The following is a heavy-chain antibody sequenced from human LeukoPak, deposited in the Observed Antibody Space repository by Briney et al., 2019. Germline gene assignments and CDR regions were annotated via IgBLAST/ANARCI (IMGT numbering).Heavy chain of an antibody. CDR2: IRYDGSNK. CDR3: AKDAGDNWNDGWVNWFDP. J-gene: IGHJ5*02. V-gene: IGHV3-30*02. CDR1: GFTFSSYG. D-gene: IGHD1-1*01. Sequence: GGSLRLSCAASGFTFSSYGMHWVRQAPGKGLEWVAFIRYDGSNKYYADSVKGRFTISRDNSKNTLYLQMNSLRAEDTAVYYCAKDAGDNWNDGWVNWFDPWGQGTLDTVSS.